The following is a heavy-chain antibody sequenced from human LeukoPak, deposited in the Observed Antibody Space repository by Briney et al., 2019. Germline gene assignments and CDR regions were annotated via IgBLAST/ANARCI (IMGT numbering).Heavy chain of an antibody. V-gene: IGHV1-69*13. Sequence: ASVKVSCKASGGTFSSYAISWVRQAPEQGLEWMGGIIPIFGTANYAQKFQGRVTITADESTSTAYMELSSLRSEDTAVYYCARASCSSTSCHAYYYYYMDVWGKGTTVTVSS. D-gene: IGHD2-2*01. CDR3: ARASCSSTSCHAYYYYYMDV. CDR1: GGTFSSYA. CDR2: IIPIFGTA. J-gene: IGHJ6*03.